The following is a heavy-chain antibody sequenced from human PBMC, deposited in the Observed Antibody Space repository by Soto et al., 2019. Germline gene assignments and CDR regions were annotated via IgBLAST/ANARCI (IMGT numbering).Heavy chain of an antibody. CDR2: IKSKTDGGTT. CDR3: TTDSGIVVVPAATAWFDP. D-gene: IGHD2-2*01. J-gene: IGHJ5*02. V-gene: IGHV3-15*01. CDR1: GVTFSNAW. Sequence: GGSLRLSCAASGVTFSNAWISWVRQAPGKGLGWVGRIKSKTDGGTTDYAAPVKGRFTISRDDSKNTLYLQMNSLKTEDTAVYYCTTDSGIVVVPAATAWFDPWGQGTLVTV.